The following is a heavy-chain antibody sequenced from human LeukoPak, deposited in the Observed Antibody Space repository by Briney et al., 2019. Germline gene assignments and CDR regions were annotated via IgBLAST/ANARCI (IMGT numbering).Heavy chain of an antibody. CDR1: GFTFSSYA. CDR3: AKEYYYDSSGYSAPFDY. J-gene: IGHJ4*02. D-gene: IGHD3-22*01. V-gene: IGHV3-23*01. CDR2: ISGSGGST. Sequence: QAGGSLRLSCAASGFTFSSYAMSWVRQAPGKGLEWVSAISGSGGSTYYADSVKGRFTISRDNSKNTLYLQMNSLRAEDTAVYYCAKEYYYDSSGYSAPFDYWGQGTLVTVSS.